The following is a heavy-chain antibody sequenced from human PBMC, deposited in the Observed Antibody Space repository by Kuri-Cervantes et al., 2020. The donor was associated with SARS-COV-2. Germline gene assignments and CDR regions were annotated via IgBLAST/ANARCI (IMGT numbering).Heavy chain of an antibody. D-gene: IGHD2-2*01. V-gene: IGHV1-8*02. CDR1: GYTFTGYY. J-gene: IGHJ6*02. Sequence: ASVKVSCKASGYTFTGYYMHWVRQAPGQGLEWMGWMNPNSGNTGYAQKFQGRVTMTRNTSISTAYMELSSLRSEDTAVYYCAKDYSSDIWGEHYYGMDVWGQGTTVTVSS. CDR3: AKDYSSDIWGEHYYGMDV. CDR2: MNPNSGNT.